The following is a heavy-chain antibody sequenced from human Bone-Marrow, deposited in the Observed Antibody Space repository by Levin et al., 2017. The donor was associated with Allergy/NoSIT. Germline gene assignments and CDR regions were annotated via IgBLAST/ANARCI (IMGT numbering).Heavy chain of an antibody. CDR2: IGGTGGST. Sequence: GGSLRLSCAASRFMFSNYAMSWVRQAPGKGLEWVSAIGGTGGSTFYSESVKGRCTISRDNSKNTLYLEMNSLRAEDTAVYYCAREQWLSSYWYFDPWGRGTLVTVSS. CDR3: AREQWLSSYWYFDP. V-gene: IGHV3-23*01. CDR1: RFMFSNYA. J-gene: IGHJ2*01. D-gene: IGHD6-19*01.